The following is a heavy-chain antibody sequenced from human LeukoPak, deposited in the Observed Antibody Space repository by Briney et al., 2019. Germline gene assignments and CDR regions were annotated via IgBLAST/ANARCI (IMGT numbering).Heavy chain of an antibody. CDR1: GYTFTSYG. D-gene: IGHD3-22*01. CDR3: ARDTYFDTTPLDY. J-gene: IGHJ4*02. Sequence: ASVKVSCKASGYTFTSYGISWVRQAPGRGLEWMGWISAYNGNTNYAQKLQGRVTLTTDKSTTTAYMELRSLRSDDTAVYYCARDTYFDTTPLDYWGQGTLVTASS. CDR2: ISAYNGNT. V-gene: IGHV1-18*01.